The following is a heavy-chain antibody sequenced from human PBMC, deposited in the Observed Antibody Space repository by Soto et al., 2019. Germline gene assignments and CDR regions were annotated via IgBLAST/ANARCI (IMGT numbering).Heavy chain of an antibody. CDR1: GYTFTSYG. CDR2: ISAYNGNT. CDR3: ARGCPPFVPAAKGTYNWFDP. V-gene: IGHV1-18*01. D-gene: IGHD2-2*01. Sequence: QVQLVQSGAEVKKPGASVKVSCKASGYTFTSYGISWVRQAPGQGLEWMGWISAYNGNTNYAQKLQGRVTMTTDTSTRTAYMELRSLRSDDTAVYYCARGCPPFVPAAKGTYNWFDPWGQGTLVTVSS. J-gene: IGHJ5*02.